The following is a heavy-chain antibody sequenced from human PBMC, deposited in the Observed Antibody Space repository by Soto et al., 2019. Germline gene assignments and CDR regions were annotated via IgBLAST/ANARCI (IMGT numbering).Heavy chain of an antibody. V-gene: IGHV3-21*01. CDR3: ARGGLHYDSSGYPNWFDP. CDR1: GFTFSSYS. J-gene: IGHJ5*02. CDR2: ISSSSSYI. D-gene: IGHD3-22*01. Sequence: PGGSLRLSCAASGFTFSSYSMNWVRQAPGKGLEWVSSISSSSSYIYYADSVKGRFTISRDNAKNSLYLQMNSLRAEDTAVYYCARGGLHYDSSGYPNWFDPWGQGTLVTVSS.